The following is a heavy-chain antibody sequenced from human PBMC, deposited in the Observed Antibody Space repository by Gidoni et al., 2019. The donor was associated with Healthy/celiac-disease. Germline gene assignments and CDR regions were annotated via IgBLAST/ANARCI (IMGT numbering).Heavy chain of an antibody. D-gene: IGHD3-22*01. J-gene: IGHJ4*02. V-gene: IGHV3-7*01. Sequence: EVQLVESGGGLVQPGGSLRLSCAASGFTFSSYWMSWVRQAPGKGLEWVANIKQDGSEKYYVDSVKGRFTISRDNAKNSLYLQMNSLRAEDTAVYYCAREFRGELVVIYRRTYYFDYWGQGTLVTVSS. CDR1: GFTFSSYW. CDR3: AREFRGELVVIYRRTYYFDY. CDR2: IKQDGSEK.